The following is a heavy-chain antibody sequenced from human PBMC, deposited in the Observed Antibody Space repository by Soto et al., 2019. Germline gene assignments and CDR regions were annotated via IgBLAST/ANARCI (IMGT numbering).Heavy chain of an antibody. CDR2: ITGGSDNT. CDR1: GFTFTSYA. J-gene: IGHJ4*02. Sequence: EVQLLESGGDLVQPGGSLRLSCAASGFTFTSYAMSWILQAPGKGLEWVSAITGGSDNTYYADSVKGRFTISRDNSKNTLYLQRNSLRAEDTAFYYCTQDRGSRDWLTVNWGQGTLVTVSS. CDR3: TQDRGSRDWLTVN. V-gene: IGHV3-23*01. D-gene: IGHD3-9*01.